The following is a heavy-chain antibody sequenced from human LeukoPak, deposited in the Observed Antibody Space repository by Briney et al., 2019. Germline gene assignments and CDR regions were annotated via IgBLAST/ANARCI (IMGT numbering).Heavy chain of an antibody. CDR2: ISYDGSNK. J-gene: IGHJ6*02. Sequence: GGSLRLSCAASGFTFSSYGMHWVRQAPGKGLEWVAVISYDGSNKYYADSVKGRFTISRDNPKNTLYLQMNSLRAEDTAVYYCARDQLGYCSSTSCNGVYYCDYGMDVWGQGTTVTVSS. CDR1: GFTFSSYG. CDR3: ARDQLGYCSSTSCNGVYYCDYGMDV. D-gene: IGHD2-2*01. V-gene: IGHV3-30*03.